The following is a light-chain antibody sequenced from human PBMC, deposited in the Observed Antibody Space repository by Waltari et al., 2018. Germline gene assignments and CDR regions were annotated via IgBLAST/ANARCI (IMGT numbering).Light chain of an antibody. V-gene: IGKV3-20*01. CDR3: QNHERLPST. J-gene: IGKJ1*01. CDR1: QSVSRY. CDR2: AAS. Sequence: IVLTQSPGTLSLSPGERATLSCRASQSVSRYLAWYQQRPGQAPRLLIYAASTRATGIPDRFSGSGYGTDFTLTSSRLAPEDFAVYYCQNHERLPSTFGQGTKVEIK.